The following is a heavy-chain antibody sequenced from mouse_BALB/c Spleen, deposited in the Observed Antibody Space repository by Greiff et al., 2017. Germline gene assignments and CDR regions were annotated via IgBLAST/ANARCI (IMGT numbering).Heavy chain of an antibody. CDR3: ARKITTASYWYFDV. CDR1: GFTFSSFG. D-gene: IGHD1-2*01. J-gene: IGHJ1*01. V-gene: IGHV5-17*02. CDR2: ISSGSSTI. Sequence: EVHLVESGGGLVQPGGSRKLSCAASGFTFSSFGMHWVRQAPEKGLEWVAYISSGSSTIYYADTVKGRFTISRDNPKNTLFLQMTSLRSEDTAMYYCARKITTASYWYFDVWGAGTTVTVSS.